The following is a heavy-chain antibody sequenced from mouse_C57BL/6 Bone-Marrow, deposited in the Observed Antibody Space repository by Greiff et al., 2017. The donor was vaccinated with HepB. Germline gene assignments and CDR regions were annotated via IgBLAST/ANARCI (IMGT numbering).Heavy chain of an antibody. Sequence: QVQLQQSGAELVRPGTSVKVSCKASGYAFTNYLIEWVKQRPGQGLEWIGVINPGSGGTNYNEKFKGKATLTADKSSSTAYMQLSSLTSEDSAVYFCARGSSGYRFAYWGQGTRVTVSA. CDR2: INPGSGGT. CDR1: GYAFTNYL. D-gene: IGHD3-2*02. V-gene: IGHV1-54*01. J-gene: IGHJ3*01. CDR3: ARGSSGYRFAY.